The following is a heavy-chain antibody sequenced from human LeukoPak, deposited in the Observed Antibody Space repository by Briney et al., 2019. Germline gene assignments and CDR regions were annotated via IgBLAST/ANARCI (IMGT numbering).Heavy chain of an antibody. CDR2: ISGRGANT. V-gene: IGHV3-23*01. CDR1: GVTFTNYA. D-gene: IGHD7-27*01. J-gene: IGHJ3*02. CDR3: AKATAPHLGYAFDI. Sequence: GGSLRLSCAASGVTFTNYAINWVRQAPGKGLEWVSAISGRGANTYYADSVKGRFTISRDNSKNTLYLQMSTLRAEDTAVYYCAKATAPHLGYAFDIWGQGTMVIVFS.